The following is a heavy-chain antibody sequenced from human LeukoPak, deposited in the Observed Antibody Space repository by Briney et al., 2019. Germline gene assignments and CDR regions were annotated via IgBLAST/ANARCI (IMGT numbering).Heavy chain of an antibody. Sequence: ASVKVSCKASGYTFTSYYMHWVRRAPGQGLEWMGIINPSGGSTSYAQKFQGRVTMTRDTSTSTVYMELSSLRSEDTAVYYCARVGLAVAGKLYAFGIWGQGTMVTVSS. CDR3: ARVGLAVAGKLYAFGI. V-gene: IGHV1-46*01. CDR1: GYTFTSYY. D-gene: IGHD6-19*01. J-gene: IGHJ3*02. CDR2: INPSGGST.